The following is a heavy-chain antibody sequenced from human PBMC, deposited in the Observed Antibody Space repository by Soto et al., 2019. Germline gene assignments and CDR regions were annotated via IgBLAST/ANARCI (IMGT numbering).Heavy chain of an antibody. CDR1: GYTFTGYY. CDR2: INPIRGNT. CDR3: ARVPGLEILDH. J-gene: IGHJ4*02. Sequence: ASVKVSCKASGYTFTGYYVHWVRQAPGQGLEWLGWINPIRGNTNYAQGFQGRLTMTRDTSTSTAYMELTRLTSDDTAVYYCARVPGLEILDHWGQGTLVTVSS. D-gene: IGHD1-1*01. V-gene: IGHV1-2*02.